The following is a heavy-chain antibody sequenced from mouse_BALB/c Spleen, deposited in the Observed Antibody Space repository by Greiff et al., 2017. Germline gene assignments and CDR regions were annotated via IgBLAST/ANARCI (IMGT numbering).Heavy chain of an antibody. CDR2: ISDGGSYT. D-gene: IGHD1-2*01. J-gene: IGHJ4*01. CDR3: ARAGDYGYVGSAMDY. V-gene: IGHV5-4*02. Sequence: DVQLVESGGGLVKPGGSLKLSCAASGFTFSDYYMYWVRQTPEKRLEWVATISDGGSYTYYPDSVKGRFTISRDNAKNNLYLQMSSLKSEDTAMYYCARAGDYGYVGSAMDYWGQGTSVTVSS. CDR1: GFTFSDYY.